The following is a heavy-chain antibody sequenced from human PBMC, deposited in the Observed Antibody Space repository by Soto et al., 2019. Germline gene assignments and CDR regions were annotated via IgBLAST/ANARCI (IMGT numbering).Heavy chain of an antibody. J-gene: IGHJ5*02. CDR2: IYYTGIT. Sequence: SETLSLTCTVSGGSISNYYWSWIRQPPGKGLEWIGYIYYTGITNYNPSLKSRVTISVDTSKNQFSLKLRSVTAADTALYYCVSGGVPAAGTSGNWFDPWRQGTLVTVSS. D-gene: IGHD6-13*01. V-gene: IGHV4-59*01. CDR3: VSGGVPAAGTSGNWFDP. CDR1: GGSISNYY.